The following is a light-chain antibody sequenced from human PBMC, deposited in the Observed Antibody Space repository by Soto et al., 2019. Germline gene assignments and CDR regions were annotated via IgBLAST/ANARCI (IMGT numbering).Light chain of an antibody. V-gene: IGKV3D-15*01. CDR1: QSVDNK. J-gene: IGKJ2*01. CDR3: LHYYDSVKT. CDR2: YAS. Sequence: EIVMTQSPATLSVSPGESATLSCRASQSVDNKLAWYQQKPGQAPRLLIYYASTRATGVPARFSRSGSGTEFTLTVHSLQSEDFAVYYSLHYYDSVKTFGQGTKLEI.